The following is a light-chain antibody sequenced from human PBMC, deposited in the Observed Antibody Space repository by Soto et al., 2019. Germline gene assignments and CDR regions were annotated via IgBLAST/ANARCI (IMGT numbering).Light chain of an antibody. CDR1: QSVNSN. V-gene: IGKV3-15*01. CDR2: GAS. Sequence: EIVLTQSPATLSVSPGERATLSCRASQSVNSNLAWYQQRPGQAPRLLIYGASTRATGIPARFSGSGSATELTLTISSLQSEDFAVYYCQQYNYWPPYTFGQGTKLEIK. J-gene: IGKJ2*01. CDR3: QQYNYWPPYT.